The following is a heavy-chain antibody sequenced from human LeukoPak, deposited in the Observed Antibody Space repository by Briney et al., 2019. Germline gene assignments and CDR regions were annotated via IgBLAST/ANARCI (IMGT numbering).Heavy chain of an antibody. V-gene: IGHV4-39*02. CDR2: IHSDGNT. J-gene: IGHJ4*02. CDR3: ARDTHLEY. CDR1: GDSVSSGGDY. Sequence: SETLSLTCTVSGDSVSSGGDYWGWTRQPPGKGLEWIGNIHSDGNTHYNPSLKSRVSISVDTSKNQFSLRLSSVTAADTAIYYCARDTHLEYRGQGTPVTVSS. D-gene: IGHD2/OR15-2a*01.